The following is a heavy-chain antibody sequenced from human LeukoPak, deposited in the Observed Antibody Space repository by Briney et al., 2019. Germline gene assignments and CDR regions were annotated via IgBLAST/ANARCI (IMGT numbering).Heavy chain of an antibody. CDR3: ARGCPNDYYYYYYMDV. CDR1: GFTFSTYS. D-gene: IGHD6-19*01. CDR2: ISSGSTTI. J-gene: IGHJ6*03. Sequence: GGSLRLSCAASGFTFSTYSMYWVRQAPGKGLEGVSYISSGSTTIYYADSVKGRFTISRDNAKNSLFLQMNSLRVEDTALYYCARGCPNDYYYYYYMDVWGKGTTVTVSS. V-gene: IGHV3-48*01.